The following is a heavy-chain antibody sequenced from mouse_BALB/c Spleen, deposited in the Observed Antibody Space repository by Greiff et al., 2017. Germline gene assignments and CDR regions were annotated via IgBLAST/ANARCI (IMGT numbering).Heavy chain of an antibody. V-gene: IGHV5-6*03. CDR2: ISSGGSYT. J-gene: IGHJ4*01. Sequence: EVKLVESGGGLVKPGGSLKLSCAASGFTFSSYGMSWVRQTPDKRLEWVATISSGGSYTYYPDSVKGRFTISRDNAKNTLYLQMSSLKSEDTAMYYCARLIYYGNYYAMDYWGQGTSVTVSS. D-gene: IGHD2-1*01. CDR1: GFTFSSYG. CDR3: ARLIYYGNYYAMDY.